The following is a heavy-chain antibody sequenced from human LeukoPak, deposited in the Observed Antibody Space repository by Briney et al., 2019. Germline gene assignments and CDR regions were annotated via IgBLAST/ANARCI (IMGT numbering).Heavy chain of an antibody. CDR1: AFTFSSYT. J-gene: IGHJ4*02. V-gene: IGHV3-23*01. Sequence: QPGGSLRLSCAASAFTFSSYTMSWVRQAPGKGLEWVSAISNSGGSTSYADSVKGRFTISRDNSKNTLYLQMNSLRAEDTAVYYCARDGYVSWAYQLSHFDYWGQGTLVTVSS. CDR2: ISNSGGST. D-gene: IGHD2-2*03. CDR3: ARDGYVSWAYQLSHFDY.